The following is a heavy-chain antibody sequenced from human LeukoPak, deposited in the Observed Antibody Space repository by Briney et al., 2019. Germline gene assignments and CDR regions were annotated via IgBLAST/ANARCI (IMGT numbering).Heavy chain of an antibody. CDR3: ANLGVGGYYYYGMDV. V-gene: IGHV3-23*01. J-gene: IGHJ6*02. CDR2: ISGSGST. Sequence: GGSLRLSCAASGFTFSSYAMSWVRQAPGKGLEWVSAISGSGSTYYADSVKGRFTISRDNSKNTLYLQMNSLRAEDTAVYYCANLGVGGYYYYGMDVWGQGTTVTVSS. CDR1: GFTFSSYA. D-gene: IGHD3-10*01.